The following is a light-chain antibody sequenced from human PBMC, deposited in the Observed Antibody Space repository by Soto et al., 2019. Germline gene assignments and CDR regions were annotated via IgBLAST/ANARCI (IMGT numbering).Light chain of an antibody. CDR2: GPS. V-gene: IGKV3-15*01. Sequence: EIVMTQSPATLSVSPGERATVSCRTSQSVNSNLAWYQQKPGQVPRLLIYGPSTRAIGIPDRLSGSGSGTEFTLTISSLQSVDFAVYYCHQYHNWPMTFGQGTRLEIK. CDR1: QSVNSN. CDR3: HQYHNWPMT. J-gene: IGKJ5*01.